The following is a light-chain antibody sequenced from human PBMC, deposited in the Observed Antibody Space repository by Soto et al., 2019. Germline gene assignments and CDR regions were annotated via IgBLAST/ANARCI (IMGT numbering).Light chain of an antibody. CDR1: SSDVVSYDL. Sequence: QSVLTQPASVSGSPGQSITISCAGTSSDVVSYDLVSWYQQHPGKAPKLMIYGVNKRPSGVSNRFSGSKSGNTASLTISVLQAEDEADYHCCSYAGSYTHVVFGGGTKVTVL. J-gene: IGLJ2*01. CDR2: GVN. V-gene: IGLV2-23*02. CDR3: CSYAGSYTHVV.